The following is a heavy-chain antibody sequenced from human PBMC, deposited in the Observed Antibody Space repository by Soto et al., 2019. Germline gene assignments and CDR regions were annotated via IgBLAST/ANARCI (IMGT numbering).Heavy chain of an antibody. D-gene: IGHD3-3*01. Sequence: ASVKVSCKASGYTFTSYYMHWVRQAPGQGLEWMGIINPSGGSTSYAQKFQGRVTMTRDTSTSTVYMELSSLRSEDTAVYYCARVSGVTIFGVVIMPLSYYGMDVWGQGTTVTVS. V-gene: IGHV1-46*01. CDR1: GYTFTSYY. J-gene: IGHJ6*02. CDR2: INPSGGST. CDR3: ARVSGVTIFGVVIMPLSYYGMDV.